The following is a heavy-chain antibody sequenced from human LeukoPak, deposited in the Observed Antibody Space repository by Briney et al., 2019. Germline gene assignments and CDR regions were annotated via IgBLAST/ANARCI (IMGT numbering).Heavy chain of an antibody. CDR1: GGSISISNYY. CDR2: MSYSGRT. D-gene: IGHD3-10*01. J-gene: IGHJ5*02. V-gene: IGHV4-39*07. CDR3: ARGVRLLWFGESRQDWFDP. Sequence: SETLSLTCTVSGGSISISNYYWGWIRQPPGKGLEWIGSMSYSGRTYYNPSLKTRVTVSLDTSKNQFSLNLISVTAADTAVYYCARGVRLLWFGESRQDWFDPWGQGTLVTVSS.